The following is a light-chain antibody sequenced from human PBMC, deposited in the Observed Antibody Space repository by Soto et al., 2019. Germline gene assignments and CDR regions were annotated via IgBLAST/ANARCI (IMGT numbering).Light chain of an antibody. CDR1: QSISNS. Sequence: DIQMTQSPSSLSASVGDRVTITCRASQSISNSLNWYQQKPGKAPDLLIYTTSSLQSGVPSRFSGSGSGTDFTPTIRSLQPEDCATYYCQQSYRIPPTFGGGTGVEIK. J-gene: IGKJ4*01. V-gene: IGKV1-39*01. CDR3: QQSYRIPPT. CDR2: TTS.